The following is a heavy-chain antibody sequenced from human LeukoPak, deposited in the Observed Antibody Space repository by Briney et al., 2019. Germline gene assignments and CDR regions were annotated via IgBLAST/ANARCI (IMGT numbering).Heavy chain of an antibody. D-gene: IGHD6-6*01. CDR2: ISWNSGSI. J-gene: IGHJ1*01. CDR1: GFTFDDYA. CDR3: AKSPHWYSSSSGESEYFQH. V-gene: IGHV3-9*01. Sequence: SLRLSCAASGFTFDDYAMHWVRQAPGKGLEWVSGISWNSGSIGYADSVKGRFTISRDNAKNSLYLQMNSLRAEDTALYYCAKSPHWYSSSSGESEYFQHWGQGTLVTVSS.